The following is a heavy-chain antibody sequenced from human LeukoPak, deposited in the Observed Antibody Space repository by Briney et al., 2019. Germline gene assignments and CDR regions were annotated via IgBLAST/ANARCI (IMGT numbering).Heavy chain of an antibody. J-gene: IGHJ4*02. D-gene: IGHD5-18*01. Sequence: SETLSLTCAVSGGSISSGGYSWSWIRQPPGKGLEWIGYIYYSGSTYYNPSLKSRVTISVDTSKNQFSLKLSSVTAADTAVYYCARDCERGYSHGLCWGQGTLVTVSS. CDR3: ARDCERGYSHGLC. CDR1: GGSISSGGYS. CDR2: IYYSGST. V-gene: IGHV4-30-4*07.